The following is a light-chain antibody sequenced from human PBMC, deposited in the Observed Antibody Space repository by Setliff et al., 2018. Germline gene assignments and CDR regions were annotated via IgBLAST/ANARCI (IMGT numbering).Light chain of an antibody. CDR3: SSYTTSSTWV. J-gene: IGLJ1*01. CDR2: DVS. Sequence: QSVLAQPASVSGSPGQSITISRTGASSDIGGSNYVSWYQQHPGKAPKLIIYDVSDRPSGVSHRFSGSKSGNTASLTISGLLAEDEADYYCSSYTTSSTWVFGTGTKVTVL. V-gene: IGLV2-14*01. CDR1: SSDIGGSNY.